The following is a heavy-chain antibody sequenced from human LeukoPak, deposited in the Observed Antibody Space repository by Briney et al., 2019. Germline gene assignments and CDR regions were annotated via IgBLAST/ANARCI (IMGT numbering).Heavy chain of an antibody. CDR2: INPNSGGT. J-gene: IGHJ6*03. CDR3: ASWPVAGTGEYYYYYMDV. CDR1: GYTFTGYY. V-gene: IGHV1-2*02. D-gene: IGHD6-19*01. Sequence: GASVKVSCKASGYTFTGYYMHWVRQAPGQGLEWMGWINPNSGGTNYAQKFQGRVTMTRDTSISTAYMELSRLRSDDTAVYYCASWPVAGTGEYYYYYMDVWGKGTTITVSS.